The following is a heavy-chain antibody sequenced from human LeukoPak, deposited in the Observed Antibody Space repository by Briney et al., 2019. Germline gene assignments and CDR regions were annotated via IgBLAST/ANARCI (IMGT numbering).Heavy chain of an antibody. D-gene: IGHD5-24*01. CDR2: INPNSGGT. J-gene: IGHJ4*02. CDR1: GYTFTGYY. V-gene: IGHV1-2*02. CDR3: ARAEMATILPDY. Sequence: ASVKVSCKASGYTFTGYYMHWVRQAPGQGLEWMGWINPNSGGTNYAQKFQGRVTMTRDTSISTAYMELSRLRSDDTAVYYCARAEMATILPDYWGQGTLVTVSS.